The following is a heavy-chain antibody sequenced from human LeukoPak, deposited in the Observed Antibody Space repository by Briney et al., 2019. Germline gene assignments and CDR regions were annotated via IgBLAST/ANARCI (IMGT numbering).Heavy chain of an antibody. CDR2: ISWNSGSI. CDR1: GFTFSNYA. CDR3: AKGYYGSGSYLFDY. Sequence: PGGSLRLSCAASGFTFSNYAMHWVRQAPGKGLEWVSGISWNSGSIGYADSVKGRFTISRDNAKNSLYLQMNSLRAEDTALYYCAKGYYGSGSYLFDYWGQGTLVTVSS. D-gene: IGHD3-10*01. J-gene: IGHJ4*02. V-gene: IGHV3-9*01.